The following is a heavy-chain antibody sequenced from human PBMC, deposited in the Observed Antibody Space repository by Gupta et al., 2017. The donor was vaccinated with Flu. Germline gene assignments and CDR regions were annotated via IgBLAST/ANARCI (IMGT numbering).Heavy chain of an antibody. CDR3: ARAQGRVGDRPSYGMDV. CDR2: ISSSGSTI. CDR1: GFTFSYYY. D-gene: IGHD1-26*01. Sequence: QVQLVESGGGLVKPGGSLRLSCAASGFTFSYYYMRWIRQAPGKGLEWVSYISSSGSTIYYTDSVKGRFTISRDNAKNSLYLQMNSLRAEDTAVYYCARAQGRVGDRPSYGMDVWGQGTTVTVSS. J-gene: IGHJ6*02. V-gene: IGHV3-11*01.